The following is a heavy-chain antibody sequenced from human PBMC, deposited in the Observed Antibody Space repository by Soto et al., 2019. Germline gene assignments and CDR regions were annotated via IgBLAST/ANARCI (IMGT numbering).Heavy chain of an antibody. CDR1: GFTFSSYG. Sequence: GGSLRLSCAASGFTFSSYGMHWVRQAPGKGLEWVAVISYDGSNKYYADSVKGRFTISRDNSKNTLYLQMNSLRAEDTAVYYCAKDGNYYVSGSLDFDYWGQGTLVTVSS. CDR3: AKDGNYYVSGSLDFDY. J-gene: IGHJ4*02. D-gene: IGHD3-10*01. CDR2: ISYDGSNK. V-gene: IGHV3-30*18.